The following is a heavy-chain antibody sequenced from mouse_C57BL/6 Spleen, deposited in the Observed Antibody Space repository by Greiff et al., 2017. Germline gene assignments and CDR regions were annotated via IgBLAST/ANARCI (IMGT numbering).Heavy chain of an antibody. V-gene: IGHV1-52*01. Sequence: QVQLQQPGAELVRPGSSVKLSCKASGYTFTSYWMHWVKQRPIQGLEWIGNIDPSDSETHYNQKFKDKATLTVDKSSSTAYMQLSSLTSEGSAVYYCARRGLRRDYYAMDYWGQGTSVTVSS. CDR3: ARRGLRRDYYAMDY. J-gene: IGHJ4*01. CDR1: GYTFTSYW. D-gene: IGHD2-2*01. CDR2: IDPSDSET.